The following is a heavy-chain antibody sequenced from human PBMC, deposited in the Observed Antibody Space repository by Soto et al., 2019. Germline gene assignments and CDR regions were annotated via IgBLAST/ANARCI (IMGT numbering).Heavy chain of an antibody. Sequence: ASVKVSCKASGGTFSSYTISWVRQAPGQGLEWMGRIIPILGIANYAQKFQGRVTITADKSTSTAYMELSSLRSEDTAVYYCARDYITIFGVPSPDAFDIWGQGTMVTVSS. CDR3: ARDYITIFGVPSPDAFDI. V-gene: IGHV1-69*04. D-gene: IGHD3-3*01. CDR2: IIPILGIA. J-gene: IGHJ3*02. CDR1: GGTFSSYT.